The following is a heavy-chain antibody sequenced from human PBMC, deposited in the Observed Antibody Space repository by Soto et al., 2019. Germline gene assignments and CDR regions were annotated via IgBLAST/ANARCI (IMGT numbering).Heavy chain of an antibody. V-gene: IGHV3-64*02. D-gene: IGHD3-22*01. CDR3: ARVFYDSGGYYYDY. CDR2: IDSGGYTT. J-gene: IGHJ4*02. Sequence: GGSLRLSCAASGFTFSNYAMHWVRQAPGRGLEYVSAIDSGGYTTYYADSVKGRFTISRDNSKNTLYLQMGSLRAEDMAVYYCARVFYDSGGYYYDYWGQGTLVTVSS. CDR1: GFTFSNYA.